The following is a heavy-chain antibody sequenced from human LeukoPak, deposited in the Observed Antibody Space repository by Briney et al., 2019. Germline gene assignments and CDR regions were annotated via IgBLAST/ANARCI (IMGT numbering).Heavy chain of an antibody. CDR1: GFTFSSYA. J-gene: IGHJ4*02. D-gene: IGHD2-2*02. CDR2: ISGSGDST. Sequence: GGSLRLSCAASGFTFSSYAMSWVRQAPGKGLEWVSAISGSGDSTYYADSVKGRFTISRDNSKNTLYLQMNSLRAEDTAVYYCAKDRGIVVVPAAIYYYWGQGTLVTVSS. V-gene: IGHV3-23*01. CDR3: AKDRGIVVVPAAIYYY.